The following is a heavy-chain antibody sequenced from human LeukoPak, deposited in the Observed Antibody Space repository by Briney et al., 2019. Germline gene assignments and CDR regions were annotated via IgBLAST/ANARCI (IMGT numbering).Heavy chain of an antibody. D-gene: IGHD1-1*01. J-gene: IGHJ4*02. CDR3: ARDESAVPTYRFDY. CDR1: GFTFRNYW. CDR2: IKQDGSDK. V-gene: IGHV3-7*03. Sequence: GGSLRLSCAASGFTFRNYWMSWVRQAPGKGLEWVGNIKQDGSDKYYVDSVKGRFTISRDNAKNSLYLRMNSLRAEDTAVYYCARDESAVPTYRFDYWGQGTLVTVSS.